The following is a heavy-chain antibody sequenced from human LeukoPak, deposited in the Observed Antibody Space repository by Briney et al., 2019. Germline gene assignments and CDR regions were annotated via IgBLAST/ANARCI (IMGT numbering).Heavy chain of an antibody. J-gene: IGHJ6*03. CDR1: GYTFTSYY. D-gene: IGHD4-17*01. Sequence: ASVKVSCKASGYTFTSYYMHWVRQAPGQGLEWMGIINPSGGSTSYAQKFQGRVTMTRDMSTSTVYMELSSLRSEDTAVYYCARDRHGTTVTRGYYYYYYMDVWGKGTTVTVSS. CDR3: ARDRHGTTVTRGYYYYYYMDV. CDR2: INPSGGST. V-gene: IGHV1-46*01.